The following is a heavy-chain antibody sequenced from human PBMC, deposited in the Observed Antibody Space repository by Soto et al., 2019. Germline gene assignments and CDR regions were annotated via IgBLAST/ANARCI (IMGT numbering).Heavy chain of an antibody. CDR3: AKGKGSNSYYYYYGMDV. CDR2: ISYDGSNK. Sequence: PGGSLRLSCAASGFTFSSYGMHWVRQAPGKGLEWVAVISYDGSNKYYADSVKGRFTISRDNSKNTLYLQMNSLSAEDTAVYYCAKGKGSNSYYYYYGMDVWGQGTTVTVSS. CDR1: GFTFSSYG. V-gene: IGHV3-30*18. J-gene: IGHJ6*02. D-gene: IGHD2-2*01.